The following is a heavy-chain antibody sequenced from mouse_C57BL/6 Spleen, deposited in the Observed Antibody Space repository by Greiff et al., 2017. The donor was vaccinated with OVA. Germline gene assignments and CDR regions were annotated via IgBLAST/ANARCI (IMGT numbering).Heavy chain of an antibody. D-gene: IGHD3-2*01. CDR2: IDPSDSYT. J-gene: IGHJ4*01. CDR1: GYTFTSYW. V-gene: IGHV1-59*01. Sequence: QVQLQQPGAELVRPGTSVKLSCKASGYTFTSYWMHWVKQRPGQGLEWIGVIDPSDSYTNYNQKFKGKATLTVDTSSSTAYMQLSSLTSEDSAVYYCARGRQSSMDDWGQGTSVTVSS. CDR3: ARGRQSSMDD.